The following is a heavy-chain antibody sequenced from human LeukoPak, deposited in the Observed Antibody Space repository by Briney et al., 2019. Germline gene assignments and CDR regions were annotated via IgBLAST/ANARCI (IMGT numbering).Heavy chain of an antibody. D-gene: IGHD4-11*01. V-gene: IGHV3-23*01. Sequence: GGSLRLSCAASGFTFSSYAMSWVRQASGKGLEWVSAISGSGGSTYYADSVKGRFTISRDNSKNTLYLQMNSLRAEDTAVYYCARQSYYYYGMDVWGQGTTVTVSS. CDR2: ISGSGGST. J-gene: IGHJ6*02. CDR1: GFTFSSYA. CDR3: ARQSYYYYGMDV.